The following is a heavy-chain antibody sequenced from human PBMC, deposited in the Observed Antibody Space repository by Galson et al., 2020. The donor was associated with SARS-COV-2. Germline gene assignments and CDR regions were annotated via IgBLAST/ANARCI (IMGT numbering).Heavy chain of an antibody. J-gene: IGHJ4*02. CDR2: FSSRRT. D-gene: IGHD6-19*01. Sequence: SETLSLTCTVSGDSINNYQWSWIRQPAGKGLEWIGRFSSRRTNYNHSLRSRVTMSVDTSKNLFSLRLTSVTAADTAMYYCATAPATGWFYLDSWGQGTLVTVSS. CDR3: ATAPATGWFYLDS. CDR1: GDSINNYQ. V-gene: IGHV4-4*07.